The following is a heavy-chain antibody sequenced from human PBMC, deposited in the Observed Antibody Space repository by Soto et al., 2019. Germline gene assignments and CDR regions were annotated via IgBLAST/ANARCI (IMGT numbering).Heavy chain of an antibody. J-gene: IGHJ5*02. V-gene: IGHV1-18*04. CDR3: ARKSLSNFNWFDP. CDR1: SYTFTNYG. D-gene: IGHD4-4*01. Sequence: ASVKVSCKASSYTFTNYGITWVRQAPGQGLEWMGWINADYGNTNYEQKFQGRATMTTDTSTNTAYMELRSLRSDDTAVYYCARKSLSNFNWFDPWGQGTLVTVSS. CDR2: INADYGNT.